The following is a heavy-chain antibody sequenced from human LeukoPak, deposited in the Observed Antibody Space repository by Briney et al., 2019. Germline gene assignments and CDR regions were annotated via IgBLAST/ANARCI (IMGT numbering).Heavy chain of an antibody. D-gene: IGHD3-22*01. CDR1: GGSLSTHH. CDR3: ARGYDSSAYYPFNY. Sequence: SETLSLTCVVSGGSLSTHHWSWLRQSPGRGLEWIGYISDSGSTNYNPFLKSRVTISVDTSKNQFSLMLSSVTAADTAVYYCARGYDSSAYYPFNYWGQGTLVTVSS. V-gene: IGHV4-59*11. J-gene: IGHJ4*02. CDR2: ISDSGST.